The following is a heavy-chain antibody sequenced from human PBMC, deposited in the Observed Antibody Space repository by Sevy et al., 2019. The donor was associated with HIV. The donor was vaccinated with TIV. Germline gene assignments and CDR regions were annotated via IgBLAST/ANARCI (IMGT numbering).Heavy chain of an antibody. V-gene: IGHV3-30*18. Sequence: GGSLRLSCAASGFTFSSFGMHWVRQVPGKGLEWVSFISYDGSDKRYVDSVKGRFTISRDSSKNTLYLQMNSLRGGDTAVYYCAKDGPPYYTSGSYMYYFDYWCQGALVTVSS. CDR2: ISYDGSDK. CDR1: GFTFSSFG. J-gene: IGHJ4*02. D-gene: IGHD3-10*01. CDR3: AKDGPPYYTSGSYMYYFDY.